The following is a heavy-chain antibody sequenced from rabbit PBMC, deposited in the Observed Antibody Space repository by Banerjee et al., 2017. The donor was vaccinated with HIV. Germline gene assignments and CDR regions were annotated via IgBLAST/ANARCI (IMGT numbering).Heavy chain of an antibody. D-gene: IGHD2-1*01. CDR3: ARDGSVGGYGDYDL. CDR1: GFSFSSSYY. Sequence: QEQLVESGGGLVQPEGSRTLTCTASGFSFSSSYYMCWVRQAPGKGLEWIACIYVDDSGSTHYASWAKGRFTISKTSSTTVTLQMTSLTAADTATYFCARDGSVGGYGDYDLRGPGTLVTVS. CDR2: IYVDDSGST. V-gene: IGHV1S45*01. J-gene: IGHJ4*01.